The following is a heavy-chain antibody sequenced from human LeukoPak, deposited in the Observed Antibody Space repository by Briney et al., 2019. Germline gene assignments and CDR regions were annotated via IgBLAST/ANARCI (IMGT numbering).Heavy chain of an antibody. CDR3: ARVALFGSGSYYWFDP. CDR1: GGSISGHY. J-gene: IGHJ5*02. Sequence: SETLSLTCTVSGGSISGHYWSWIRQPAGKGLEWIGRIYMAGSTNYNPSLKSRVTMSVDMSKNQFSLKLSSVTAADTAVYFCARVALFGSGSYYWFDPWGQGTLVTVSS. V-gene: IGHV4-4*07. D-gene: IGHD3-10*01. CDR2: IYMAGST.